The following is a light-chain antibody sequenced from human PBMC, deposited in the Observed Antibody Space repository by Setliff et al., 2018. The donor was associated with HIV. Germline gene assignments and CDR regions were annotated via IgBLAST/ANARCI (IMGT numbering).Light chain of an antibody. CDR1: SSDVGGYNY. CDR2: DVT. V-gene: IGLV2-14*03. Sequence: QSALTQPASVSGSPGQSITISCTGTSSDVGGYNYVSWYQQHPGKAPKLIIYDVTNRPSGVSSRFSGSKSGNTASLTISGLQAEDEADYYCTSYTSNSTLYVFGTGTKVTVL. CDR3: TSYTSNSTLYV. J-gene: IGLJ1*01.